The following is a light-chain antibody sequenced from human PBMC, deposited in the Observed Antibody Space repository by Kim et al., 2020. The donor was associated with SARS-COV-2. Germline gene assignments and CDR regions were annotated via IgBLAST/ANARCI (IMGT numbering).Light chain of an antibody. Sequence: AWATGERATLSSRASKSVSSYLAWYQQKPGQAPRLLIYDASNRATGIPARFSGSGSGTDFTLTISSLEPEDFAVYYCQQRSNWPTFGGGTKVDIK. CDR2: DAS. V-gene: IGKV3-11*01. CDR3: QQRSNWPT. J-gene: IGKJ4*01. CDR1: KSVSSY.